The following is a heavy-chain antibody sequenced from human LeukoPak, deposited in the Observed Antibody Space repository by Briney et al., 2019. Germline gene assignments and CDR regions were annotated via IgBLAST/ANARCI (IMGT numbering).Heavy chain of an antibody. J-gene: IGHJ6*02. V-gene: IGHV4-34*01. D-gene: IGHD2-2*02. CDR1: GGSFSGYY. Sequence: SETLSLTCAVYGGSFSGYYWSWIRQPPGKGLEWIGEINHSGSTNYNPSLKSRVTISVDTSKNQFSLKLSSVTAADTAVYYCARGNTHLSCYYYYYGMDVWGQGTTVTVSS. CDR2: INHSGST. CDR3: ARGNTHLSCYYYYYGMDV.